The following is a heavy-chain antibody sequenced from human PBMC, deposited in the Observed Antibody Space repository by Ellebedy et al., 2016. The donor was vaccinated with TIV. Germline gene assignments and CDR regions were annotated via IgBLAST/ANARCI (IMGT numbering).Heavy chain of an antibody. CDR2: IYQSGST. J-gene: IGHJ6*03. Sequence: MPSETLSLTCAVSGDSISSSNWWNWVRQTPGKGLEWIGEIYQSGSTNYNPSLKSRVTISVDKSKNQFSLKLTSVTAADTAVYYCAKHPAVGSYYYMDVWGKGTTVTVSS. V-gene: IGHV4-4*02. CDR3: AKHPAVGSYYYMDV. D-gene: IGHD5-12*01. CDR1: GDSISSSNW.